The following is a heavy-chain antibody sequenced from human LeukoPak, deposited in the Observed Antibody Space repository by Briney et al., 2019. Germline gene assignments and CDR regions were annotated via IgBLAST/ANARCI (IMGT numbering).Heavy chain of an antibody. D-gene: IGHD3-10*01. CDR2: INHGGST. J-gene: IGHJ4*02. V-gene: IGHV4-34*01. CDR1: GGSFCGYY. CDR3: ARTRWFGEFHY. Sequence: SETLSLTCAVYGGSFCGYYWSWIRQPPGKGLEWFGEINHGGSTNYNPSLKSRITISVDTSKSQFSPKLSSVTAADTAVYYCARTRWFGEFHYWGQGTLVTVSS.